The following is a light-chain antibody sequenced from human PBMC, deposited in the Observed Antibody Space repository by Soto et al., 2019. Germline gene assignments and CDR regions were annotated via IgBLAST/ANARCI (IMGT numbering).Light chain of an antibody. CDR2: AAS. CDR1: RSISNY. V-gene: IGKV1-39*01. Sequence: DIQMTQSPSSLSASVGDRVTITCRASRSISNYLNWYQQKSGKAPRLLIYAASSLQPGVPSRFSGTGTGTAFTLTITSLQPEDSATYYGQQSYSVPRFGHGTRVDLK. CDR3: QQSYSVPR. J-gene: IGKJ1*01.